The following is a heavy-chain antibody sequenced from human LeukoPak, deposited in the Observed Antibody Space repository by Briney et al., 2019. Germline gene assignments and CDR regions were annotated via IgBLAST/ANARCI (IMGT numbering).Heavy chain of an antibody. CDR2: ISGNGGST. V-gene: IGHV3-23*01. Sequence: GGSLRLSCAASGFTFSSYAMSWVRQAPGKGLEWVSAISGNGGSTYYADSVKGRFTISRDNSKNTLYLQMNSLRAEDTAVYYCASLLWYSSALLSWGQGTLVTVSS. CDR3: ASLLWYSSALLS. CDR1: GFTFSSYA. J-gene: IGHJ5*02. D-gene: IGHD6-19*01.